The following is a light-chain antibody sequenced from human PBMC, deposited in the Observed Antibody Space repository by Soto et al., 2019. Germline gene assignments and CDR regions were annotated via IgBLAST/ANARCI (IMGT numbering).Light chain of an antibody. CDR1: SGHSSYI. CDR3: ETWDSNFVV. J-gene: IGLJ2*01. Sequence: QTVVTQSSSASASLGSSVTLTCTLSSGHSSYIIACHQQQPGKAPRYLMKLQGSGSYNKGSGVPDRFSGSSSGADRYLTISNLQSEDEADYYCETWDSNFVVFGGGTKLTVL. V-gene: IGLV4-60*03. CDR2: LQGSGSY.